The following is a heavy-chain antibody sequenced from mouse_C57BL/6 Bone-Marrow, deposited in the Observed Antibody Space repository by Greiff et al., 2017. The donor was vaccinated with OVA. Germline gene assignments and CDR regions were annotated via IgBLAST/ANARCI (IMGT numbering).Heavy chain of an antibody. CDR3: ARQIYYGTPYYFDY. D-gene: IGHD2-1*01. J-gene: IGHJ2*01. CDR1: GYSFTDYN. Sequence: VQLKQSGPELVKPGASVKISCKASGYSFTDYNMNWVKQSNGKSLEWIGVINPNYGTTSYNQKFKGKATLTVDQSSSTAYMQLNSLTSEDSAVYYCARQIYYGTPYYFDYWGQGTTLTVSS. CDR2: INPNYGTT. V-gene: IGHV1-39*01.